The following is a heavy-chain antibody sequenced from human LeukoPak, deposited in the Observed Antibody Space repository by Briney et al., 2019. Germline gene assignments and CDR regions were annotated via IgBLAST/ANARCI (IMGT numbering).Heavy chain of an antibody. CDR1: GGSISSSSYY. D-gene: IGHD2-15*01. CDR3: ARQYCSGGSCYHDY. Sequence: SETLSLTCTVSGGSISSSSYYWGWIRQPPGKGLEWIGSIYYSGSTYYNPSLKSRVTISVDTSKNQFSLKLSSVTAADTAVYYCARQYCSGGSCYHDYWGQGTLVTVSS. J-gene: IGHJ4*02. CDR2: IYYSGST. V-gene: IGHV4-39*01.